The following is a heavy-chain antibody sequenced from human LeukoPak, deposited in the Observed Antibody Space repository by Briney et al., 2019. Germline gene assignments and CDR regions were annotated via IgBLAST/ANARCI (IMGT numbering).Heavy chain of an antibody. CDR3: AIYYYGSGAGRRWFVP. Sequence: PSETLSLTCSVSGYSIRSGYQWGWIRQAPGKGLEGIGSINHSGSTNYNPSLKRTVTISVDTSKNKFSLMLSSVTAADTAVYYCAIYYYGSGAGRRWFVPWGQGTLVTVSS. CDR1: GYSIRSGYQ. J-gene: IGHJ5*02. V-gene: IGHV4-38-2*01. CDR2: INHSGST. D-gene: IGHD3-10*01.